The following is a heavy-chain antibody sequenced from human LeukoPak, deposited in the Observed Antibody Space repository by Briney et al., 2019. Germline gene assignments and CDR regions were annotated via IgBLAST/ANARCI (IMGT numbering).Heavy chain of an antibody. D-gene: IGHD3-10*01. Sequence: WGSLRLSCAASGFTFTNYDMNWVRQAPGEGLHWVSTISCRGDYTYYADSVKGLFTISRDNSKNTLYLQMNILRADDTALYYAATGYAYGSDWGQGTLVTVSS. J-gene: IGHJ4*02. CDR2: ISCRGDYT. CDR1: GFTFTNYD. V-gene: IGHV3-23*01. CDR3: ATGYAYGSD.